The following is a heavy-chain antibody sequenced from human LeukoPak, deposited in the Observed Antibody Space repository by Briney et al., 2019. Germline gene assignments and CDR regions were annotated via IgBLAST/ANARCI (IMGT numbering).Heavy chain of an antibody. CDR2: ITPIFGTA. J-gene: IGHJ4*02. D-gene: IGHD3-22*01. Sequence: ASVKVSCKASGGTFSSYAISWVRQAPGQGLEWMGGITPIFGTANYAQKFQGRVTITADESTSTAYMELSSLRSEDTAVYYCASANYYDSSGYSDYWGQGTLVTVSS. V-gene: IGHV1-69*13. CDR3: ASANYYDSSGYSDY. CDR1: GGTFSSYA.